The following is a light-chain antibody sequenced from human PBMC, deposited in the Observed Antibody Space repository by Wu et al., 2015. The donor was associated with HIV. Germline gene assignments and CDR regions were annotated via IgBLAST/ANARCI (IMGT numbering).Light chain of an antibody. CDR1: QSLNSVHSY. J-gene: IGKJ1*01. CDR3: QKYNTAPWT. V-gene: IGKV3-20*01. CDR2: GPS. Sequence: EIVLTQSPGTLSLSPGDRATLSCKASQSLNSVHSYLAWLQQKPGQPPRLLFLGPSTRASGVPGRFSGSGSGTDFTLTISSLQPEDVAAYYCQKYNTAPWTFGQGTKVEMK.